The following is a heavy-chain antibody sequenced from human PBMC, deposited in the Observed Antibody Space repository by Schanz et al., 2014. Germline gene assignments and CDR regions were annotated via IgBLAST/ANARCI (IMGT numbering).Heavy chain of an antibody. Sequence: EVQLLESGGGLVQPGGSLRLSCLASGFAFSSYGMNWLRQAPGKGLEWISYITGTGTVMYADSVKGRFTISRDNGKNSLSLQMNSLRVEDTAIYYCARDSNGDDGYRFWFDSWGQGTLVTVSS. CDR1: GFAFSSYG. D-gene: IGHD4-17*01. J-gene: IGHJ5*01. CDR2: ITGTGTV. CDR3: ARDSNGDDGYRFWFDS. V-gene: IGHV3-48*01.